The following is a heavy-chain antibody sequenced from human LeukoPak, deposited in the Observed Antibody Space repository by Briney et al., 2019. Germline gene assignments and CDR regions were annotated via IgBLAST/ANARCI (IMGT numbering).Heavy chain of an antibody. V-gene: IGHV4-59*06. Sequence: PSETLSLTCTVSGGSISSYYWSWIRQPPGKGLEWIGYIYYSGSTYYNPSLKSRVTISVDTSKNQFSLKLSSVTAADTAVYYCARVRGEVGFDPWGQGTLVTVSS. J-gene: IGHJ5*02. CDR1: GGSISSYY. D-gene: IGHD1-26*01. CDR3: ARVRGEVGFDP. CDR2: IYYSGST.